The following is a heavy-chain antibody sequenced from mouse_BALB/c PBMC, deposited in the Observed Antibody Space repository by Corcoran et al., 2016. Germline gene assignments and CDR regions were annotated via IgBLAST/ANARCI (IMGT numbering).Heavy chain of an antibody. Sequence: EVQLQQSGPELVKPGASVKISCKASGYTFTDYNMHWVKQSHGKSLEWIGYIYPYNGGTGYNQKFKSKATLTVDNSSSTAYMELRSLTSEDSAVYYCASSELAIMDYWGQGTSVTVSS. V-gene: IGHV1S29*02. CDR2: IYPYNGGT. J-gene: IGHJ4*01. CDR1: GYTFTDYN. D-gene: IGHD6-1*01. CDR3: ASSELAIMDY.